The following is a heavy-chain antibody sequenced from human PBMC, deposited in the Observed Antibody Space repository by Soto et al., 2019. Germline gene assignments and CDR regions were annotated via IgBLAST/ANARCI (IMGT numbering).Heavy chain of an antibody. J-gene: IGHJ3*02. Sequence: EVQLVESGGGLVQPGGSLRLSCAASGFTFSSYAMHWVRQAPGKGLEYVSAISSNGGSTYYANSVKGRFTISRDNSKHTLYLQMGSLRAEDMAVYYCARDGEGAFDIWGQGTMVTVSS. CDR1: GFTFSSYA. D-gene: IGHD4-17*01. CDR2: ISSNGGST. V-gene: IGHV3-64*01. CDR3: ARDGEGAFDI.